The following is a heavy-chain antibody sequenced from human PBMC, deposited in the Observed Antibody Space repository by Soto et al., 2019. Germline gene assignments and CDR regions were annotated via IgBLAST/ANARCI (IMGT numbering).Heavy chain of an antibody. Sequence: PGGSLRLSCAASGVTFRSYAMNWVRQAPGKGLEWVALISYDGNNKYYTDSVKGRFTISRDNYKRALYMQMNSMSPEDTAVYYCAKCSSTSCHLGSDYWGQGTLVTVSS. CDR3: AKCSSTSCHLGSDY. D-gene: IGHD2-2*01. CDR2: ISYDGNNK. V-gene: IGHV3-30-3*01. J-gene: IGHJ4*02. CDR1: GVTFRSYA.